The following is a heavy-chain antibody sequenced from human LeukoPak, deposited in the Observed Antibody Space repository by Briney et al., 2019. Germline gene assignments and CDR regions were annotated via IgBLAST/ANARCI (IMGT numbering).Heavy chain of an antibody. V-gene: IGHV3-30*02. J-gene: IGHJ4*02. Sequence: PGGSLRLSCAASTFSFSTYGMHWVRQAPGKGLEWVAFIQYDGSIKLYGDSVKGRFTISRDNSKNTLYLQMNSLRPEDTAVYYCAKDVVGQQWPENYWGQGTLVTVSS. CDR2: IQYDGSIK. CDR3: AKDVVGQQWPENY. D-gene: IGHD6-19*01. CDR1: TFSFSTYG.